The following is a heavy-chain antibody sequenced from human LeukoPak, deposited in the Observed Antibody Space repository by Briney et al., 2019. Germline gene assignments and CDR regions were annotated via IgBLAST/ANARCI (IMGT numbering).Heavy chain of an antibody. V-gene: IGHV3-7*01. Sequence: GGSLRLSCAASGFTFSSYWMSWVRQAPGKGLEWVANIKQDGSEKYYVDSVKGRFTISRDNSKNTLYLQMNSLRAEDTAVYYCARGEVYYYDSSGPRYYFDYWGQGTLVTVSS. CDR3: ARGEVYYYDSSGPRYYFDY. CDR1: GFTFSSYW. J-gene: IGHJ4*02. D-gene: IGHD3-22*01. CDR2: IKQDGSEK.